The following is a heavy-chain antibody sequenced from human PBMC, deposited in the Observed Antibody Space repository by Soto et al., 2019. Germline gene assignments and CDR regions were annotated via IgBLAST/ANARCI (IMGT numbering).Heavy chain of an antibody. CDR2: ISGSGGST. Sequence: PGGSLRLSCAASGFTFSSYAMSWVRQAPGKGLEWVSAISGSGGSTYYADSVKGRFTISRDNSKNTLYLQMNSLRAEDTAVYYCANQYCSSTSCYEGFDYWGQGTLVTVSS. D-gene: IGHD2-2*01. CDR3: ANQYCSSTSCYEGFDY. V-gene: IGHV3-23*01. J-gene: IGHJ4*02. CDR1: GFTFSSYA.